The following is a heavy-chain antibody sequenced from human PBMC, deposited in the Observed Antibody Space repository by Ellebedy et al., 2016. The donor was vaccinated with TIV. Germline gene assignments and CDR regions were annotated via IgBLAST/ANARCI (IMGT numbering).Heavy chain of an antibody. V-gene: IGHV3-7*01. CDR1: GFNFRSYW. Sequence: PGGSLRLSCAASGFNFRSYWMTWVRQAPGKGLEWVAKIRQEGDEIYYVESVNGRFTISSDNAKNSLFLQMNSLRVSDTAVYYCARRASYGDYAVQVNPWFDPWGQGTLVTVSS. D-gene: IGHD4-17*01. CDR3: ARRASYGDYAVQVNPWFDP. CDR2: IRQEGDEI. J-gene: IGHJ5*02.